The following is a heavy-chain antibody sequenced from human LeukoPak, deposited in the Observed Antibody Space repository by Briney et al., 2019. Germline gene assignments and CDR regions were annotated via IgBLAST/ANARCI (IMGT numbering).Heavy chain of an antibody. D-gene: IGHD1-26*01. CDR3: ASIVGGYFDY. V-gene: IGHV4-59*01. CDR1: GGSISSYY. Sequence: SETLSLTCTVSGGSISSYYWSWIRQPPGKGLEWIGYIYYRGSTNYNPSLKSRVTISVDTSKNQFSLKLSSVTAADTAVYYCASIVGGYFDYWGQGTLVTVSS. CDR2: IYYRGST. J-gene: IGHJ4*02.